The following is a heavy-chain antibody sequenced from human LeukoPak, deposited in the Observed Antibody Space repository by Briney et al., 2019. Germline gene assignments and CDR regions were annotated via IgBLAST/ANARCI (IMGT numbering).Heavy chain of an antibody. D-gene: IGHD5-18*01. J-gene: IGHJ4*02. CDR1: GGSFSGYY. Sequence: SETLSLTCAVYGGSFSGYYWSWIRQPPGKGLEWIGEINHSGSTNYSPSLTSRATIPVDASKIQFSLKLSSVTAADTAVYYCARQGGWIQFRGSVDYWGQGTLVTVSS. CDR2: INHSGST. CDR3: ARQGGWIQFRGSVDY. V-gene: IGHV4-34*01.